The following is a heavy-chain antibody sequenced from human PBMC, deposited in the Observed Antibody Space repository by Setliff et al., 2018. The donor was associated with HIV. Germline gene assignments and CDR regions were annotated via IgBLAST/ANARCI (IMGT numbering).Heavy chain of an antibody. V-gene: IGHV3-7*03. Sequence: GGSLRLSCAVSGFTFSNYWWCWLRQAPGKGLEWVANIKQDGREQNYVDSVKGRFTISRDNAKNSLYLQMNSLRAEDTAVYYCARVRCGSTDCHWGPGTLVTVSS. D-gene: IGHD2-2*01. CDR2: IKQDGREQ. CDR1: GFTFSNYW. CDR3: ARVRCGSTDCH. J-gene: IGHJ4*02.